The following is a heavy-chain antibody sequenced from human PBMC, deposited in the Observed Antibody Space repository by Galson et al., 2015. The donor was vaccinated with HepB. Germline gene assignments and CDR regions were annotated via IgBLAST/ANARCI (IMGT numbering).Heavy chain of an antibody. Sequence: SVKVSCKASGGTFSSYAISWVRQAPGQGLEWMGGIIPIFGTAIYAQKFQGRVTMTEDTSTDTAYMELSSLRSEDTAVYYCATAGSSSWSGNAFDIWGQGTMVTVSS. CDR3: ATAGSSSWSGNAFDI. J-gene: IGHJ3*02. V-gene: IGHV1-69*06. CDR1: GGTFSSYA. CDR2: IIPIFGTA. D-gene: IGHD6-13*01.